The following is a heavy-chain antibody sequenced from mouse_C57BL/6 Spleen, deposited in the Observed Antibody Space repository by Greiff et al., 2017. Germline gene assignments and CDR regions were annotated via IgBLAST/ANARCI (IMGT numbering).Heavy chain of an antibody. Sequence: VQLQQSGPELVKPGASVKISCKASGYSFTGYYMNWVKQSPEKSLEWIGEINPSTGGTTYNQKFKAKATLTVDKSSSTAYMQLKSLTSEDSAVYYCARWETYDGYYGAMDHWGQGTSVTVSS. J-gene: IGHJ4*01. CDR2: INPSTGGT. D-gene: IGHD2-3*01. V-gene: IGHV1-42*01. CDR3: ARWETYDGYYGAMDH. CDR1: GYSFTGYY.